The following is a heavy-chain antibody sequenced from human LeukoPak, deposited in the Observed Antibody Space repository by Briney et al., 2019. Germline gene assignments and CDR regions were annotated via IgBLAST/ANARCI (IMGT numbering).Heavy chain of an antibody. Sequence: GGSLRLSCAASGVIFSNYDMHWVRQAAGKGLARVSGIGTAGDTYYPGSVKGRFTISRENAKNSLYLHMNSLSAGDTAMYYCASSPAYSSSWYAIDTWGQGTLVTVSS. CDR1: GVIFSNYD. D-gene: IGHD6-13*01. CDR3: ASSPAYSSSWYAIDT. V-gene: IGHV3-13*04. J-gene: IGHJ5*02. CDR2: IGTAGDT.